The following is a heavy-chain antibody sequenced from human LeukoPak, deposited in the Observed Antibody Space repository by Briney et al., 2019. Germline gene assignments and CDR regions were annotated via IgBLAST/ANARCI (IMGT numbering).Heavy chain of an antibody. CDR3: AKAEPASGYDY. CDR1: KVTFSSYE. V-gene: IGHV3-48*03. D-gene: IGHD1-14*01. Sequence: SGGSLRLSCAASKVTFSSYEMNWVRQAPGKGLEWVSYISDRSSTIYYADSVKGRFTISRDNAKKSLYLQMNSLRAEDTAVYYCAKAEPASGYDYWGQGILVTVSS. J-gene: IGHJ4*02. CDR2: ISDRSSTI.